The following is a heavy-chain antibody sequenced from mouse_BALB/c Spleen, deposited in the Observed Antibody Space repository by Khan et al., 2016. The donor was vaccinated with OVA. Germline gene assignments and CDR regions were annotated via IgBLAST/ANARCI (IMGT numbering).Heavy chain of an antibody. CDR3: ATSYFYGYYFDY. J-gene: IGHJ2*01. CDR2: ISGDSNTI. CDR1: GFTFSSYG. Sequence: VQLQQSGGGLVQPGGSRKLSCAASGFTFSSYGMHWVRQAPERGLEWVAYISGDSNTIYYADTVKGRFTISRDNPRNTLFLQMTSLMSEDTAMFYCATSYFYGYYFDYWGPGNTLTVSS. D-gene: IGHD1-1*01. V-gene: IGHV5-17*02.